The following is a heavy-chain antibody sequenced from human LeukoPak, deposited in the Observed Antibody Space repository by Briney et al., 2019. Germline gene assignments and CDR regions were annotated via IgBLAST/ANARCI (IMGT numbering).Heavy chain of an antibody. CDR1: GFTFSNYE. CDR3: AELGITMIGGV. CDR2: INVGGTPI. D-gene: IGHD3-10*02. Sequence: GGSLRLSCAASGFTFSNYEMNWVRQAPGKGLEWISYINVGGTPIYYADSVKGRFTISRDNAKNSLYLQMNSLRAEDTAVYYCAELGITMIGGVWGKGTTVTISS. J-gene: IGHJ6*04. V-gene: IGHV3-48*03.